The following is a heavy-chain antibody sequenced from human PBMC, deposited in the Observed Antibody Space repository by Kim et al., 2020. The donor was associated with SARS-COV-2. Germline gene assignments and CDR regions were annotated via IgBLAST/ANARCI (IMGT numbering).Heavy chain of an antibody. CDR2: IRSKVNGYAT. J-gene: IGHJ3*01. V-gene: IGHV3-73*01. CDR1: GFTFSDSA. CDR3: TRVPGTTLAFWYAFDV. Sequence: GGSLRLSCGASGFTFSDSAMHWVRRASGKGLEWVGRIRSKVNGYATAYSASVRGRFTISRADSTNTPYLQMNSLKTEDTADYECTRVPGTTLAFWYAFDV. D-gene: IGHD1-1*01.